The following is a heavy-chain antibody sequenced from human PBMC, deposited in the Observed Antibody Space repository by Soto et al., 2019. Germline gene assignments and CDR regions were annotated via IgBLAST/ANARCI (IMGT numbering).Heavy chain of an antibody. J-gene: IGHJ4*02. CDR2: ISGSGGST. CDR3: VKSITYYYDSSGSLVVSGFDY. Sequence: PGGSLRLSCAASGFTFSSYAMSWVRQAPGKGLEWVSAISGSGGSTYYADSVEGRFTISRDNSKNTLYLQMNSLRAEDTAVYYCVKSITYYYDSSGSLVVSGFDYWGQGTLVTVSS. V-gene: IGHV3-23*01. D-gene: IGHD3-22*01. CDR1: GFTFSSYA.